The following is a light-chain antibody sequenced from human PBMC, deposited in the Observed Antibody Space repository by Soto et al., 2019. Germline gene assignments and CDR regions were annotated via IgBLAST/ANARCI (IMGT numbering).Light chain of an antibody. Sequence: EIRMTQSPSSLSASVGDRVTITCRASLTIGDSLSWFQQKAGKPPTLLIYGASALQSGVPARFSGSGSGTDFTLTISNMQREDFATYYCLQTYNLPRTFGQGTKVEFK. CDR3: LQTYNLPRT. CDR1: LTIGDS. CDR2: GAS. J-gene: IGKJ1*01. V-gene: IGKV1-39*01.